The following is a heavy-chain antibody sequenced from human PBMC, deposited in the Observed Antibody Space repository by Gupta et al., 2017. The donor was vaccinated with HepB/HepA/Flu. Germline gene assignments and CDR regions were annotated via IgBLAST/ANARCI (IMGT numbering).Heavy chain of an antibody. D-gene: IGHD6-13*01. V-gene: IGHV3-7*01. CDR2: IKQDGSEK. Sequence: EVQLVESGGGLVLPGGSLRLSCAASGFTFSTYWMSWVRQASGKGLEWVANIKQDGSEKFYVDSVKGLFTISRDNAKNSLYLQMNSLRAEDSAMYYCARGDWSSSLDYWGQGTLVTVSS. CDR3: ARGDWSSSLDY. J-gene: IGHJ4*02. CDR1: GFTFSTYW.